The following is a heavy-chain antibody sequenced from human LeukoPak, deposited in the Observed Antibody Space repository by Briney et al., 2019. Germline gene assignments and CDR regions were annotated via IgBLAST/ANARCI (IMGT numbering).Heavy chain of an antibody. V-gene: IGHV3-30*18. Sequence: GGPPRLSCAASGFTFSSYGMHWVRQAPGKGLEGVAVISYDGSNKYYADSVKGRFTISRDNSKNTLYLQMNSLRAEDTAVYYCAKDLGTTGKYYYGMDVWGQGTTVTVSS. CDR2: ISYDGSNK. CDR1: GFTFSSYG. D-gene: IGHD1-1*01. CDR3: AKDLGTTGKYYYGMDV. J-gene: IGHJ6*02.